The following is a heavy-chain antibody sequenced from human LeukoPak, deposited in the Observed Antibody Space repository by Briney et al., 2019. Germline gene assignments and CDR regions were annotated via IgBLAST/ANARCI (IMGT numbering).Heavy chain of an antibody. CDR3: AADVGAPGYYGMDV. CDR1: GFTFTSSS. V-gene: IGHV1-58*02. CDR2: IVVGSGNT. D-gene: IGHD1-26*01. Sequence: SVKVSCKASGFTFTSSSMQWVRQARGQRLEWIGWIVVGSGNTNYAQRFQERVIITRDMSTSTAYMELSSLRSEDTAVYYCAADVGAPGYYGMDVWGQGTTVTVSS. J-gene: IGHJ6*02.